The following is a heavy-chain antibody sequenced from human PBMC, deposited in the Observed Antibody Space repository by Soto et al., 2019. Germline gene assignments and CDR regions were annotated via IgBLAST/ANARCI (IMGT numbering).Heavy chain of an antibody. CDR1: GYTFTSYG. Sequence: QVQLVQSGAEVKKPGASVKVSCKASGYTFTSYGISWVRQAPGQGLEWMGWISAYNGNTNYAQKLQGRVTMTTDTSTSTAYMELRSLRSDDTAVYYCARVWGSDWFQRPYYYYYGMDVWGQGTTVTVSS. CDR2: ISAYNGNT. CDR3: ARVWGSDWFQRPYYYYYGMDV. D-gene: IGHD6-19*01. J-gene: IGHJ6*02. V-gene: IGHV1-18*01.